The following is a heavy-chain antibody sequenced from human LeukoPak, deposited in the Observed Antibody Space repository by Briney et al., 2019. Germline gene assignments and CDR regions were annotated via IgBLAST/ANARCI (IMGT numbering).Heavy chain of an antibody. Sequence: SETLSLTCTVSGGSLSTYYWSWIRQPPGKGLEWIGYAYSSVSTKHNPSLKSRVTISLGTSKNQFSLKLSSVTAADTAVYYCARDGVWDGDYGFGMDVWGKGTTVTVSS. V-gene: IGHV4-59*01. CDR3: ARDGVWDGDYGFGMDV. CDR1: GGSLSTYY. CDR2: AYSSVST. J-gene: IGHJ6*04. D-gene: IGHD4-17*01.